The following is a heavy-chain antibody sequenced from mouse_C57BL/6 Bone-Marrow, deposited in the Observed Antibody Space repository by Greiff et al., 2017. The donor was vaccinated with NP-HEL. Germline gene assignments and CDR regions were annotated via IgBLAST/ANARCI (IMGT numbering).Heavy chain of an antibody. CDR2: IYPRSGNT. CDR3: ARPLYSNQRGYYFDY. J-gene: IGHJ2*01. D-gene: IGHD2-5*01. Sequence: QVQLQQSGAELARPGASVKLSCKASVYTFTSYGISWVKQRTGQGLEWIGEIYPRSGNTYYNEKFKGKATLTADKSSSTAYMELRSLTSEDSAVYFCARPLYSNQRGYYFDYWGQGTTLTVSS. CDR1: VYTFTSYG. V-gene: IGHV1-81*01.